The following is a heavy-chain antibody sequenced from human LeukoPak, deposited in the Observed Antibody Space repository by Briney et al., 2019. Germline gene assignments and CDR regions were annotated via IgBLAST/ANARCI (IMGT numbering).Heavy chain of an antibody. Sequence: PSETLSLTCAVSGGSFSGYYWSWIRQPPGKGLEWIGEINHSGSTNYNPSLKSRVTISVDTSKNQFSLKLSSVTAADTAVYYCASFPVAGIANNDAFDIWGQGTMVTVSS. CDR3: ASFPVAGIANNDAFDI. J-gene: IGHJ3*02. V-gene: IGHV4-34*01. D-gene: IGHD6-19*01. CDR1: GGSFSGYY. CDR2: INHSGST.